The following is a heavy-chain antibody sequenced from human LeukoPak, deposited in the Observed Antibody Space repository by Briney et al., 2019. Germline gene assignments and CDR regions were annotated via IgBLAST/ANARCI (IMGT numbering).Heavy chain of an antibody. J-gene: IGHJ4*02. CDR2: IYHSGST. V-gene: IGHV4-30-2*01. CDR1: GGSISSGGYS. Sequence: PSETLSLTCAVSGGSISSGGYSWSWIRQPPGKGLEWIGYIYHSGSTYYNPSLKSRVTISVDRSKNQFSLKLSPVTAADTAVYYCARGTYYGDYYFDYWGQGTLVTVSS. D-gene: IGHD4-17*01. CDR3: ARGTYYGDYYFDY.